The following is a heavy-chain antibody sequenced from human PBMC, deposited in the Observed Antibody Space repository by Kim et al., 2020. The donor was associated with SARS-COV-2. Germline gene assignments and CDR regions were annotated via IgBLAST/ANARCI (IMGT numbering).Heavy chain of an antibody. D-gene: IGHD3-10*01. V-gene: IGHV1-69*02. Sequence: AQKFQGRVTITADKPTSTAYRELSSLRSEDTAVYYCARALWFGDPHAFDIWGQGTMVTVSS. J-gene: IGHJ3*02. CDR3: ARALWFGDPHAFDI.